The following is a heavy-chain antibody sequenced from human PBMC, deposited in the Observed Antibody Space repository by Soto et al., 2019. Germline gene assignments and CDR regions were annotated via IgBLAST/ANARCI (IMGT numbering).Heavy chain of an antibody. Sequence: QVQLQESGPGLVKPSQTLSLTCTVSGGSISSGCYYWSWIRQHPGQGLEWIGYIYSSGSTYYNPSLKIRGTISVDTSKNQFSLKLSSVTAADTAVYYCARVRYCSGGSCYTRFDPWGQGTLVTVSS. D-gene: IGHD2-15*01. CDR2: IYSSGST. CDR3: ARVRYCSGGSCYTRFDP. CDR1: GGSISSGCYY. J-gene: IGHJ5*02. V-gene: IGHV4-31*03.